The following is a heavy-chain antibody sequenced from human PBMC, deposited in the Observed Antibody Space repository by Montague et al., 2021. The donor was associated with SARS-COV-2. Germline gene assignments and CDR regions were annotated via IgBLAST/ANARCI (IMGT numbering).Heavy chain of an antibody. V-gene: IGHV3-23*03. J-gene: IGHJ6*02. CDR2: IYSGGNTI. D-gene: IGHD6-19*01. CDR1: GFTFRNYA. CDR3: AKELALAGQYYSYGMDV. Sequence: SLRLSCAASGFTFRNYAMNWVRQAPGKGLEWVSIIYSGGNTIDYAESVKGRFTISRDNSKNMLYLQMNSLRAEDTAVYYCAKELALAGQYYSYGMDVWGQGTTVTVSS.